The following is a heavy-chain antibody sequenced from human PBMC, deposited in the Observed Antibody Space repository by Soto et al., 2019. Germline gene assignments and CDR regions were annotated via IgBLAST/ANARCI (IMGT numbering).Heavy chain of an antibody. CDR3: VIDRKSDYDYVGGSYRYSPWGMVV. Sequence: GGSLRLSCAASGFTFSSYWMSWVRQAPGKGLEWVANIKQDGSEKYYVDSVKGRFTISRDNAKNSLYLQMNSLRAEDTAVYYWVIDRKSDYDYVGGSYRYSPWGMVVWGQGTTVTVSS. D-gene: IGHD3-16*02. CDR1: GFTFSSYW. J-gene: IGHJ6*02. V-gene: IGHV3-7*03. CDR2: IKQDGSEK.